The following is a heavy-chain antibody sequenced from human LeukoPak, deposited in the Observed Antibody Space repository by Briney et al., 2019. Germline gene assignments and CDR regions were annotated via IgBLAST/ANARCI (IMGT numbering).Heavy chain of an antibody. CDR1: GFTFSSYW. V-gene: IGHV3-7*01. Sequence: PGGSLRLSCAASGFTFSSYWMTWVRQAPGKGLEWVANINQDGSEKYYVDSVKGRFTISRDNAKNSLYLQMNSLRAEDTAVYYCATDYYYYMDVWGKGTTVTISS. CDR3: ATDYYYYMDV. J-gene: IGHJ6*03. CDR2: INQDGSEK.